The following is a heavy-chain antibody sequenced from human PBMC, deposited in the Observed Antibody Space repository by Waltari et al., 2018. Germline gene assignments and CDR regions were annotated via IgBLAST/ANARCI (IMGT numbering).Heavy chain of an antibody. CDR3: VRLEDCSGPGGNCYSGDSFAMDV. J-gene: IGHJ6*02. CDR1: GGSLSSYY. Sequence: QVQLQQWGAGVLQPSETLSLTCAVYGGSLSSYYWGWIRQPPGKGLEWIGEINHAGYTNYNPSLRSRVSLLVDTSKMQFSLKVNTVTAADTAVYYCVRLEDCSGPGGNCYSGDSFAMDVWGQGTTVTVSS. CDR2: INHAGYT. D-gene: IGHD2-15*01. V-gene: IGHV4-34*02.